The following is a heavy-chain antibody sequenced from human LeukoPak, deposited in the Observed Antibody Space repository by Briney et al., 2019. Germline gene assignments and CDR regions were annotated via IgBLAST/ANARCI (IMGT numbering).Heavy chain of an antibody. CDR2: VRAGGTTT. D-gene: IGHD5-12*01. V-gene: IGHV3-23*01. CDR3: ARWIYYFDS. Sequence: GGSRTLAWPASGFPFSSYAIKWDRHPPGGGREWVGAVRAGGTTTLPAESVKGRFTISRDNSRNTLYLQMRNVRAEDTAIYHCARWIYYFDSWGQGTLVTVSS. CDR1: GFPFSSYA. J-gene: IGHJ4*02.